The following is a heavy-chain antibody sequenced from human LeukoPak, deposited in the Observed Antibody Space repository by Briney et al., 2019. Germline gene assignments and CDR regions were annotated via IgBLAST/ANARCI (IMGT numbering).Heavy chain of an antibody. CDR1: GGSISSSSYY. CDR2: IYYSGST. V-gene: IGHV4-39*01. D-gene: IGHD3-3*01. Sequence: SEALSLTCTVSGGSISSSSYYWGWIRQPPGKGLEWIGSIYYSGSTYYNPSLKGRVTISVDTSKNQFSLKLSSVTAADTAVYYRARRANPLRFLSNWFDPWGQGTLVTVSS. J-gene: IGHJ5*02. CDR3: ARRANPLRFLSNWFDP.